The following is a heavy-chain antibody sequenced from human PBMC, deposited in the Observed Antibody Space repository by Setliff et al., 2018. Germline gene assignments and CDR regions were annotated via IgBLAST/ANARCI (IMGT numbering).Heavy chain of an antibody. Sequence: SVKVSCKASGGTFSSSGISWVRQAPGQGLEWMGGTIPLFGTTSYAQKFQGRVTIITDESTSTAYMEVSSLRSEDTAAYYCAREGVDTRSSTDYRYYMDVWG. V-gene: IGHV1-69*05. D-gene: IGHD5-18*01. CDR3: AREGVDTRSSTDYRYYMDV. CDR2: TIPLFGTT. CDR1: GGTFSSSG. J-gene: IGHJ6*03.